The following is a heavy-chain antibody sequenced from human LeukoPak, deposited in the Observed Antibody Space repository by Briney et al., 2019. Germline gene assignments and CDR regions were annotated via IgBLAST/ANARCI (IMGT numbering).Heavy chain of an antibody. Sequence: RSGGSLRLSCAASGFTFSTYWMHWVRQAPGKGLVWVSRTNSDGSVTSYADSVKGRFTISRDNAKNTLYLQMNSLRAEDTAVYYCARFYDSSGPGYWGQGALVTVSS. D-gene: IGHD3-22*01. J-gene: IGHJ4*02. V-gene: IGHV3-74*01. CDR2: TNSDGSVT. CDR1: GFTFSTYW. CDR3: ARFYDSSGPGY.